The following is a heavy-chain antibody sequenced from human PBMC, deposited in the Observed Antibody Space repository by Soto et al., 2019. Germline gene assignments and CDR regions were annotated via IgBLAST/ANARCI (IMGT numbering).Heavy chain of an antibody. CDR1: GYSFTSYW. Sequence: GESLKISCKGSGYSFTSYWISWVRQMPGKGLEWMGRIDPSDSHTNYSPSFQGHVTISADKSISTAYLQWSSLKASDTAMYYCARHYYYDSSGCDAFDIWGQGTMVTVSS. J-gene: IGHJ3*02. CDR2: IDPSDSHT. V-gene: IGHV5-10-1*01. CDR3: ARHYYYDSSGCDAFDI. D-gene: IGHD3-22*01.